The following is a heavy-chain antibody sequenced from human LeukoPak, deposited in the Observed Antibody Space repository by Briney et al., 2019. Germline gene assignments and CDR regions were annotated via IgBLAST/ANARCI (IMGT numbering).Heavy chain of an antibody. V-gene: IGHV3-64*01. CDR1: GFTFSSYA. CDR2: ISSNGGST. D-gene: IGHD1-26*01. Sequence: PGGSLRLSCAAPGFTFSSYAMHWVRQAPGKGLEYVSAISSNGGSTYYANSVKGRFTISRDNSKNTLYLQMGSLRAEDMAVYYCARSVVGATGFDYWGQGTLVTVSS. CDR3: ARSVVGATGFDY. J-gene: IGHJ4*02.